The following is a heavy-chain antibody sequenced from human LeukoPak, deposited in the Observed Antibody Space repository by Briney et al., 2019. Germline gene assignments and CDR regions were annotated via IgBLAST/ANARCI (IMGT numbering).Heavy chain of an antibody. CDR1: GFTLSSYA. D-gene: IGHD3-10*01. J-gene: IGHJ4*02. CDR3: AKVVASGGYGSGSYVDY. V-gene: IGHV3-23*01. Sequence: GGSLRLSCAASGFTLSSYAMSWVRQGPGKGLEWVSAISGSGGSTYYADSVKGRFTISRDNSKNTLYLQMNSLRAEDTAVYYCAKVVASGGYGSGSYVDYWGQGTLVTVSS. CDR2: ISGSGGST.